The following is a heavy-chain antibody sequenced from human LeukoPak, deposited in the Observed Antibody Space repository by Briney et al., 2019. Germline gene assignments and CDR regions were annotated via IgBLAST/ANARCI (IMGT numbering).Heavy chain of an antibody. Sequence: SETLSLTCTVSGGSISSYYWSWIRQPAGKGLEWIGRIYTSGSTNYNPSLKSRVTMSVDTSKNQFSLKLNSVTAADTAVYYCAREYYEYFWGSYDYWGQRTLVTVSS. D-gene: IGHD3-16*01. CDR3: AREYYEYFWGSYDY. CDR1: GGSISSYY. V-gene: IGHV4-4*07. CDR2: IYTSGST. J-gene: IGHJ4*02.